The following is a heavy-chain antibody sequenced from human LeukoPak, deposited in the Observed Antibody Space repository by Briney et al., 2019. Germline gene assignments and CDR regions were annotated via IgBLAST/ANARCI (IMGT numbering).Heavy chain of an antibody. CDR1: GGSINSDNYY. CDR3: ARHSYRNYLGWFDP. Sequence: SETLSLTCTVSGGSINSDNYYWGWLRQPPGKGLEWIGSIYYSGSTYYNPSLKIRITMSVDTSNNQFSLMLNSVTAADTAVYYCARHSYRNYLGWFDPWGQGTLVTVSS. CDR2: IYYSGST. J-gene: IGHJ5*02. V-gene: IGHV4-39*01. D-gene: IGHD4-11*01.